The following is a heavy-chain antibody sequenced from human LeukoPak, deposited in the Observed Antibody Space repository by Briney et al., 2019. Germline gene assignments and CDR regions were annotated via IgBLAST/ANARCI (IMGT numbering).Heavy chain of an antibody. J-gene: IGHJ4*02. V-gene: IGHV3-23*01. D-gene: IGHD6-6*01. CDR1: GFTFSSYA. CDR2: ISGSGGST. Sequence: GGSLRLSCAASGFTFSSYAMSWVRQAPGKGLEWVSAISGSGGSTYYAGSVKGRFTISRDNSKNTLYLQMNSLRAEDTAVYYCAKKGYSSSDGAYYFDYWGQGTLVTVSS. CDR3: AKKGYSSSDGAYYFDY.